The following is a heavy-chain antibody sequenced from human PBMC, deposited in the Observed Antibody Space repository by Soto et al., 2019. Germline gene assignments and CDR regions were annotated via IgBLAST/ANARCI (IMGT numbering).Heavy chain of an antibody. CDR1: GFTFSSYN. Sequence: EVQLVESGGGLVQPGGSLRLSCTASGFTFSSYNMNWVRQAPGKGLEWVSYITSSSRTIYYADSVKGRFTISRDNAKNSLYLQMNSLRDEDTGVCYCARDRSIAGTHDYWGQGTLVTVSS. CDR3: ARDRSIAGTHDY. CDR2: ITSSSRTI. J-gene: IGHJ4*02. V-gene: IGHV3-48*02. D-gene: IGHD6-6*01.